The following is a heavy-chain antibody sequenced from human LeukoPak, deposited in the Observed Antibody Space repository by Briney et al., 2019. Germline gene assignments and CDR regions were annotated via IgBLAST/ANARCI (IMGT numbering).Heavy chain of an antibody. Sequence: GASVKVSCKASGYTFTGYYMHWVRQAPGQGLEWMGWINPNSGGTNYAQKFQGRVTMTRDTSISTAYLELSRLRSDDTAVYYCARGLPRIAAAAPNWFDPWGQGTLVTVSS. J-gene: IGHJ5*02. V-gene: IGHV1-2*02. CDR2: INPNSGGT. CDR1: GYTFTGYY. CDR3: ARGLPRIAAAAPNWFDP. D-gene: IGHD6-13*01.